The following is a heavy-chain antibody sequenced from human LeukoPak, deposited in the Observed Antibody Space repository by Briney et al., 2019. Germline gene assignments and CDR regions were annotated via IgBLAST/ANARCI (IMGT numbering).Heavy chain of an antibody. V-gene: IGHV3-11*01. D-gene: IGHD4-17*01. J-gene: IGHJ3*02. CDR2: ISGSGGTI. CDR3: VRDGTHFYGDTSGPVHDAFDI. CDR1: GFTFSDYY. Sequence: GGSLRLSCAASGFTFSDYYITWIRQAPGKELEWVSHISGSGGTIYYADSVKGRFTVSRDNAKNSLYLQMNSLRAEDTAVYFCVRDGTHFYGDTSGPVHDAFDIWGQGTMVIVSS.